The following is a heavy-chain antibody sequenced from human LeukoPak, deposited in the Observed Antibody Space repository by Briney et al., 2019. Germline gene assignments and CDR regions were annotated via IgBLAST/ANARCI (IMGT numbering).Heavy chain of an antibody. J-gene: IGHJ6*03. D-gene: IGHD6-13*01. Sequence: PSETLSLTCTVSGGSISSGSYYWSWIRQPAGKGLEWIGRIYTSGSTNYNPSLKSRVNISVDTSKNQFSLKLSSVTAADTAVYYCARAGIAATPYYYYMDVWGKGTTVTVSS. CDR2: IYTSGST. V-gene: IGHV4-61*02. CDR3: ARAGIAATPYYYYMDV. CDR1: GGSISSGSYY.